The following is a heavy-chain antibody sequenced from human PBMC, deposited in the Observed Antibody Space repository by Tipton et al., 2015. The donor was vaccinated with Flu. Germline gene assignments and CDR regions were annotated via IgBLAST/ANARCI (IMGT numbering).Heavy chain of an antibody. J-gene: IGHJ6*02. Sequence: LSLTCAASGFTFSSYGMHWVRQAPSKGLEWVAVIWYDGSNKYYADSVKGRFTISRDNSKNTLYLQMNSLRAEDTAVYYCARDQAGAPYYYYYGMDVWGQGTTVTVSS. CDR1: GFTFSSYG. D-gene: IGHD1-26*01. CDR3: ARDQAGAPYYYYYGMDV. CDR2: IWYDGSNK. V-gene: IGHV3-33*01.